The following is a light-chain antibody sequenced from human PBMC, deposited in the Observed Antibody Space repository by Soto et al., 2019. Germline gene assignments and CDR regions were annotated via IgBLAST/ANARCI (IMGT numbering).Light chain of an antibody. CDR3: QQSYSTPRT. Sequence: DLQMTQSPSSLSASVGDRVTITCRASQSISSYLNWYQQKPGKAPKLLIYAASNLQSGVPSRFSGSGSGTDFTLTISSLQSEDFATYYCQQSYSTPRTFGQGTKLEIK. V-gene: IGKV1-39*01. CDR1: QSISSY. CDR2: AAS. J-gene: IGKJ2*02.